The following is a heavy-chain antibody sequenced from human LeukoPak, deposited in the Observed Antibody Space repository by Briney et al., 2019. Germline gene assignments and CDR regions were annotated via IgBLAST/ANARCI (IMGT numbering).Heavy chain of an antibody. CDR3: AKELYYYDSSGSFDY. V-gene: IGHV3-23*01. J-gene: IGHJ4*02. CDR1: GFAFSSHA. CDR2: IGVGGGDT. Sequence: GASLRLSCAASGFAFSSHAMSWVRQAPGKGLEGVSGIGVGGGDTYYADSVKGRFTISRDNSKNTLYLQMNSLRAEDTAVYYCAKELYYYDSSGSFDYWGQGTLVAVSS. D-gene: IGHD3-22*01.